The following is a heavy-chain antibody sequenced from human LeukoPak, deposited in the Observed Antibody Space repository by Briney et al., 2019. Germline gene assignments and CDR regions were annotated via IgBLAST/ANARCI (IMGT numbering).Heavy chain of an antibody. CDR3: AKIPYEYNSGWYAAFDI. V-gene: IGHV3-23*01. CDR1: GFTFTNYA. J-gene: IGHJ3*02. CDR2: ISGSASST. D-gene: IGHD6-19*01. Sequence: PGGSLRLSCAASGFTFTNYAMSWVRQAPGKGLQWVSSISGSASSTYYADSVQGRFTISRDDSKNTLFLQMNSLRDEDTAIYYCAKIPYEYNSGWYAAFDIWGQGTMVTVSS.